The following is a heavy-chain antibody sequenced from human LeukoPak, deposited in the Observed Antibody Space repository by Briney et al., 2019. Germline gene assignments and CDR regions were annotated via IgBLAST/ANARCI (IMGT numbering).Heavy chain of an antibody. CDR3: ARDELNDFWSGYYYYYGMDV. J-gene: IGHJ6*02. Sequence: ASVAVSCTASGYTFTSYGISWVRQAPGQGLEWMGWISAYNGNTNYAQKLQGRVTMTTDTSTSTAYMELRSLRSDDTAVYYCARDELNDFWSGYYYYYGMDVWGQGTTVIVSS. D-gene: IGHD3-3*01. CDR1: GYTFTSYG. V-gene: IGHV1-18*01. CDR2: ISAYNGNT.